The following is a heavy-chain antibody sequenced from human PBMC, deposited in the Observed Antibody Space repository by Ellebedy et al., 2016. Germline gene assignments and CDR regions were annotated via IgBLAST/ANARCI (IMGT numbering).Heavy chain of an antibody. V-gene: IGHV3-30*02. CDR2: TFYDGVNQ. Sequence: GGSLRLSXAASGFTFSNYGMHWVRQPPGKGLQWVAVTFYDGVNQYYADSVKGRFTISRDNSKNTVYLQMNSLRPDDTAVYYCAKVLGTSSWFASDIWGQGTMVTVSS. CDR3: AKVLGTSSWFASDI. J-gene: IGHJ3*02. D-gene: IGHD6-13*01. CDR1: GFTFSNYG.